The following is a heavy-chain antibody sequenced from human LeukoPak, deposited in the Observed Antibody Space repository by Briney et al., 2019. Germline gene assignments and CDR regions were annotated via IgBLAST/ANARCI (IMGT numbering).Heavy chain of an antibody. CDR3: ARDQVSYGDYVYYYGMDV. CDR2: ISSSSSYI. J-gene: IGHJ6*02. Sequence: GGSLRLSCAASGFTFSSYSMNWVRQAPGKGLEWVSPISSSSSYIYYADSVKGRFTISRDNAKNSLYLQMNSLRAEDTAVYYCARDQVSYGDYVYYYGMDVWGQGTTVTVSS. CDR1: GFTFSSYS. V-gene: IGHV3-21*01. D-gene: IGHD4-17*01.